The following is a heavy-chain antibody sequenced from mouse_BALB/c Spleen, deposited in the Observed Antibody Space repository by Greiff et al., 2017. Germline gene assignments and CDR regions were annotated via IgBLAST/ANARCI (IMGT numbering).Heavy chain of an antibody. J-gene: IGHJ4*01. CDR2: ISSGSSTI. D-gene: IGHD2-14*01. Sequence: EVHLVESGGGLVQPGGSRKLSCAASGFTFSSFGMHWVRQAPEKGLEWVAYISSGSSTIYYADTVKGRFTISRDNPKNTLFLQMTSLRSEDTAMYYCASHRYDDAMDYWGQGTSVTVSS. V-gene: IGHV5-17*02. CDR1: GFTFSSFG. CDR3: ASHRYDDAMDY.